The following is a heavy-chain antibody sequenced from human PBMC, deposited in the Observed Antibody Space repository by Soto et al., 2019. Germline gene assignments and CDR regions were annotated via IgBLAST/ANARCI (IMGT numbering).Heavy chain of an antibody. V-gene: IGHV3-30-3*01. J-gene: IGHJ6*02. D-gene: IGHD2-15*01. CDR2: ISYDGSNK. CDR3: ARGDREDIAVVVGARPGEYGVDG. CDR1: GFTFRSYA. Sequence: QVQLVKSRGGVVQPGRSLRLSCAASGFTFRSYAMHWVRQAPGKGLECVAVISYDGSNKFYRDSVKGRFTISRDNSKNTLYLQINSLRYEDTAVYYCARGDREDIAVVVGARPGEYGVDGWGQGTTVTVSS.